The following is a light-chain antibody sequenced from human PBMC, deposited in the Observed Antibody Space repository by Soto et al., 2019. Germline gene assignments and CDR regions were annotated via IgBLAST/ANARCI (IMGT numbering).Light chain of an antibody. V-gene: IGKV1-39*01. CDR3: QQSYSTPWT. CDR2: AAS. J-gene: IGKJ1*01. Sequence: DIQMTQSPSSLSASVGDRVTITCRASQSINSYLNWYQQKPGKAPKLLIYAASSLQSGVPSRFSVSESETDFTLTISSLQPEDFATYYYQQSYSTPWTFGQGTKVEIK. CDR1: QSINSY.